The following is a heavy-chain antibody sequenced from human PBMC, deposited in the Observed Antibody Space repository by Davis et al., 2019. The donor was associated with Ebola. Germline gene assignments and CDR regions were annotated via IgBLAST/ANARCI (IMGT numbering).Heavy chain of an antibody. CDR3: ARDLATSSGAHFFYFGMDV. J-gene: IGHJ6*04. Sequence: AASVKVSCKASGYTFTNYYIHWVRQAPGQGLEWMGMINPNDGRTIYAQKFQGRVTVTRDTSTTTVYMDLSSLTSDDTAVYYCARDLATSSGAHFFYFGMDVWGEGTSVAVSS. CDR2: INPNDGRT. V-gene: IGHV1-46*01. D-gene: IGHD3-10*01. CDR1: GYTFTNYY.